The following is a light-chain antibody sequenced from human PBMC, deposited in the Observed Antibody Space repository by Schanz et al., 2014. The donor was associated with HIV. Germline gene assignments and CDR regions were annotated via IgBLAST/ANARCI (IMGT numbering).Light chain of an antibody. V-gene: IGLV6-57*04. Sequence: NFTLTQPHSVSESPGKTVTISCTRSSGAIASSYVQWYQQRPGSAPTTLIYENDQRHSGVPDRFSGSIDSSSNSASLTISGLETDDEADYFCHSSDAADPGVFGGGTKLTVL. CDR2: END. CDR3: HSSDAADPGV. CDR1: SGAIASSY. J-gene: IGLJ2*01.